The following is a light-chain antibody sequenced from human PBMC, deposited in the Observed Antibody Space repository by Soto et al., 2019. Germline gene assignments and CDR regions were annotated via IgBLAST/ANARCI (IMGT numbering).Light chain of an antibody. CDR1: ESVSDD. J-gene: IGKJ1*01. CDR2: RAS. CDR3: QQYYNWPPWT. Sequence: TVLTQSPANLSSSPWQRATLSFRASESVSDDLAWYQQKPGRAPRLLIYRASTRAAGVSARISGSGSGTEFTLSISSLQPEDSAVYYCQQYYNWPPWTFGQGTKVDI. V-gene: IGKV3-15*01.